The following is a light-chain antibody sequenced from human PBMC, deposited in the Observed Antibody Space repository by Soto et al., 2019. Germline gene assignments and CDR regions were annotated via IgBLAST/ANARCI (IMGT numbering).Light chain of an antibody. CDR2: AAS. V-gene: IGKV1-12*01. Sequence: DIQLTQSPSFLSASVGDMFPITCRASQGISSWLAWYQKKPGKAPKLLIYAASSLQSGVPSRFRGSGSGTDLTLTISSLQHEDFEIYYCQQANSSPLTFGGGTQVDIK. CDR1: QGISSW. CDR3: QQANSSPLT. J-gene: IGKJ4*01.